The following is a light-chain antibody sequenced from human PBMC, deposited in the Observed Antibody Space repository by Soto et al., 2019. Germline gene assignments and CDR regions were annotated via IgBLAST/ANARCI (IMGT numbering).Light chain of an antibody. CDR2: DVS. CDR3: SSYTTSNTRQIV. J-gene: IGLJ1*01. CDR1: SSDVGGYNY. Sequence: QSVLTQPASVSGSPVQSITISCTGTSSDVGGYNYVSWYQQHPGKAPKFMIYDVSSRPSGVSNRFSGSKSGNTASLTISGLQAEDEADYYCSSYTTSNTRQIVFGTGTKVTVL. V-gene: IGLV2-14*01.